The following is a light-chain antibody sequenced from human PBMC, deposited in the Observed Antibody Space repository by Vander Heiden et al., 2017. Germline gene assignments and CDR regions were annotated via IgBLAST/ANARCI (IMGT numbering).Light chain of an antibody. V-gene: IGKV3-20*01. CDR2: GAS. CDR1: QSVSSSY. J-gene: IGKJ2*01. CDR3: QQYGSSPPYT. Sequence: EILLTQSPGTLSLSPGERATLSCRASQSVSSSYLAWYQQKPGQAPRLLLYGASGRATGTPDRFSGRASGTEFTLTISRLEPENFAVYYCQQYGSSPPYTFGQGTKLEIK.